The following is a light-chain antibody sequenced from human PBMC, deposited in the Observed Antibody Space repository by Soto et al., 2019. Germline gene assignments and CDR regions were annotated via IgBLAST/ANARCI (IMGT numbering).Light chain of an antibody. CDR1: SSDVGNYKY. CDR3: LSYTSWGTYV. CDR2: EVS. J-gene: IGLJ1*01. Sequence: QSALTQPASVSGSPGQSITISCTGTSSDVGNYKYVSWYQQHPGKAPKLIIYEVSNRPSGVSDRFSGSKSGNTASLTISGLQAEDETDYYCLSYTSWGTYVFGTGTKLTVL. V-gene: IGLV2-14*01.